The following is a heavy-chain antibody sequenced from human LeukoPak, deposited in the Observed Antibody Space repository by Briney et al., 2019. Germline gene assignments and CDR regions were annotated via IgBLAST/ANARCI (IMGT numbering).Heavy chain of an antibody. Sequence: KPGGSLRLSCAASGFIFSDYSMSWIRQAPGKGLEWVSYISSSGIYTNYADSVKGRFTISRDNAKNSVYLQMNGLRAEDTAVYYCARDKTSNIVAYYFDYWGQGTLVTASS. V-gene: IGHV3-11*06. CDR1: GFIFSDYS. CDR3: ARDKTSNIVAYYFDY. J-gene: IGHJ4*02. D-gene: IGHD2/OR15-2a*01. CDR2: ISSSGIYT.